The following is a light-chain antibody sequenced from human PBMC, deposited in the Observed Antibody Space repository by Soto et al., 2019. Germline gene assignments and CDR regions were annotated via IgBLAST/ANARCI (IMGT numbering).Light chain of an antibody. V-gene: IGKV1-39*01. CDR1: QSIAMS. J-gene: IGKJ5*01. Sequence: DIQMTQSPSSLSASVGDTVTITCRASQSIAMSSSWYQQKLGKAPKLLIYRSSTLQNGVPSRFSGSGSGTDFTLTISRLEPEDFAVYHCQQYGSSPLITFGQGTRLEIK. CDR2: RSS. CDR3: QQYGSSPLIT.